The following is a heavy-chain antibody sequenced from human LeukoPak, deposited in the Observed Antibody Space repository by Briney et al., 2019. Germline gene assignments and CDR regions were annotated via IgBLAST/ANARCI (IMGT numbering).Heavy chain of an antibody. D-gene: IGHD3-16*01. CDR2: INSDGFSI. J-gene: IGHJ3*02. CDR3: ARFYGGSAFDI. CDR1: GFTFSAYW. V-gene: IGHV3-74*01. Sequence: GGSLRLSCAASGFTFSAYWMHWVRQAPGKGLVWVSRINSDGFSITYADSVKGRFTISRDNAKNTLYLHMNSLRGEDTAVYYCARFYGGSAFDIWGQGTMVTVSS.